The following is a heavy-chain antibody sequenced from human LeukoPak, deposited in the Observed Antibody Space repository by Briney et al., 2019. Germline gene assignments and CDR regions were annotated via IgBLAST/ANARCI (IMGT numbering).Heavy chain of an antibody. J-gene: IGHJ4*02. CDR3: ARTYYASGSYYTF. D-gene: IGHD3-10*01. CDR1: GYTFTSYG. V-gene: IGHV1-18*01. Sequence: GPVQVSCKASGYTFTSYGVSWVRQAPGQGLEWVGWISPYNGNTNYAQKVQGRVTMTTDTSTSTAYMELKSLRSDDTAVYYCARTYYASGSYYTFWGQGTLVTVSS. CDR2: ISPYNGNT.